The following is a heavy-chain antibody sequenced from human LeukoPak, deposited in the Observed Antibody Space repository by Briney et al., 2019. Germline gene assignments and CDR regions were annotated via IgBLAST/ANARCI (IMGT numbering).Heavy chain of an antibody. V-gene: IGHV4-38-2*02. CDR2: IYHSGST. D-gene: IGHD3-10*01. J-gene: IGHJ5*02. CDR1: DYSISSGYY. Sequence: SETLSLTCTVSDYSISSGYYWGWIRQPPGQGLEWIGSIYHSGSTYYNPSLKSRVTISVDTSKNQFSLKLSSVTAADTAVYYCARGGTGSGSSFWFDPWGQGTLVTVAS. CDR3: ARGGTGSGSSFWFDP.